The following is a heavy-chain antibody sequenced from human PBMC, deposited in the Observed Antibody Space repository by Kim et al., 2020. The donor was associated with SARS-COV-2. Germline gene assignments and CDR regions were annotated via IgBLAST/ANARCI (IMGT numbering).Heavy chain of an antibody. CDR3: ARVPYSSGWSYCFDS. CDR1: GFTFSTYA. V-gene: IGHV3-30*04. J-gene: IGHJ4*01. CDR2: ISYDGSNK. D-gene: IGHD6-19*01. Sequence: GGSLRLSCAASGFTFSTYAMHWVRQAPGKGLEWVTVISYDGSNKYYADSVKGRFTISRDNSKNTLYLQMNSLRAEDTAVYYCARVPYSSGWSYCFDSWG.